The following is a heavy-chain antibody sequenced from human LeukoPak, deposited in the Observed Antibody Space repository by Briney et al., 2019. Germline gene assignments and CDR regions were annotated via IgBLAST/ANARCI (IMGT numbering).Heavy chain of an antibody. CDR3: ARDFKYYDTPGY. D-gene: IGHD3-22*01. CDR1: GFTFSSYA. Sequence: PGGSLRLSCAASGFTFSSYAMHWVRQAPGKGLEYVSAISSNGGSTYYANSVKGRFTIFRDNSKNTLYLQTGSLRAEDMAVYYCARDFKYYDTPGYWGQGTLVTVSS. CDR2: ISSNGGST. J-gene: IGHJ4*02. V-gene: IGHV3-64*01.